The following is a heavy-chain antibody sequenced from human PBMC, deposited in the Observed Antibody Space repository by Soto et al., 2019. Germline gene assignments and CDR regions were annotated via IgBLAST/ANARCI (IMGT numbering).Heavy chain of an antibody. J-gene: IGHJ4*02. Sequence: ASVKVSCKASGYTFTGYYMHWVRQAPGQGLEWMGWINPNSGGTNYAQKFQGRVTMTRDTSISTAYMEPSRLRSDDQAVYYCAKVNVVGGACTREYYFDYWGQGTLVTVSS. CDR3: AKVNVVGGACTREYYFDY. V-gene: IGHV1-2*02. CDR2: INPNSGGT. CDR1: GYTFTGYY. D-gene: IGHD3-16*01.